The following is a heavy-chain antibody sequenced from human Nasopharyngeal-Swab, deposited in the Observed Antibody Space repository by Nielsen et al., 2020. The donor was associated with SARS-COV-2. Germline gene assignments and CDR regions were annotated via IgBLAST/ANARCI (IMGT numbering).Heavy chain of an antibody. V-gene: IGHV3-23*01. CDR3: ARDRVDTAMAYYYYYGMDV. D-gene: IGHD5-18*01. Sequence: WIRQPPGKGLEWVSAISGSGGSTYYADSVKGRFTISRDNSKNTLYLQMNSLRAEGTAVYYCARDRVDTAMAYYYYYGMDVWGQGTTVTVSS. CDR2: ISGSGGST. J-gene: IGHJ6*02.